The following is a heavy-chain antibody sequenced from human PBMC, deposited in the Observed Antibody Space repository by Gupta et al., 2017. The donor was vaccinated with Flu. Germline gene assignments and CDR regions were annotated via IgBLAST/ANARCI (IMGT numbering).Heavy chain of an antibody. CDR1: TASLSGSY. Sequence: QVHLQPWGAGLPKPSETLSLTCAVYTASLSGSYWRWIRQPPGKGREWIGEIDHSGGTNYNPSHKSRVTMSVDTPKNQFALNLYSVTAADTAIYYCTRLGGFTVGYNWFDPWGQGTLVTVSS. CDR3: TRLGGFTVGYNWFDP. CDR2: IDHSGGT. J-gene: IGHJ5*02. D-gene: IGHD4-11*01. V-gene: IGHV4-34*01.